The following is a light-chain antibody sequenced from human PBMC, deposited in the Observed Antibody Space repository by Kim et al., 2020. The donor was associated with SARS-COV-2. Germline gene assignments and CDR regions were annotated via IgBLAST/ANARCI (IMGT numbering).Light chain of an antibody. Sequence: PPGERATLSCRASQSVSSHVAWYQHKFGQAPRLLIYDASNRATGIPARFSGSGSGTDFTLTISSLEPEDFAVYYCQQRNIWPRTFGQGTKVEIK. CDR1: QSVSSH. CDR3: QQRNIWPRT. CDR2: DAS. V-gene: IGKV3-11*01. J-gene: IGKJ1*01.